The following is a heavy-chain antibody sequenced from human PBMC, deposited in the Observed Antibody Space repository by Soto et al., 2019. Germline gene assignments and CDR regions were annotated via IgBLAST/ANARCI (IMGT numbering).Heavy chain of an antibody. J-gene: IGHJ4*02. V-gene: IGHV3-21*01. CDR1: GFTFSSYS. CDR2: ISSSSSYI. D-gene: IGHD6-6*01. Sequence: EVQLVESGGGLVKPGGSLRLSCAASGFTFSSYSMNWVRQAPGKGLEWVSSISSSSSYIYYADSVKGRFTICRDNAKNSLFLQMNSLRAEDTAVYYCARDVYSSSSYFDYWGQGTLVTVSS. CDR3: ARDVYSSSSYFDY.